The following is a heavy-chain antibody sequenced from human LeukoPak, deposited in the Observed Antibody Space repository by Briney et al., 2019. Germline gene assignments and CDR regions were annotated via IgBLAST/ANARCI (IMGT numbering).Heavy chain of an antibody. D-gene: IGHD1/OR15-1a*01. CDR1: GFTFSSYS. CDR2: ISSSSSTI. V-gene: IGHV3-48*01. J-gene: IGHJ4*02. CDR3: ARAPREQGVLC. Sequence: HPGGSLRLSCAASGFTFSSYSMNWVRQAPGKGLEWVSYISSSSSTIYYADSVKGRFTISRDNAKNSLYLQMNSLRAEDTAVYYCARAPREQGVLCWGQGTLVTVS.